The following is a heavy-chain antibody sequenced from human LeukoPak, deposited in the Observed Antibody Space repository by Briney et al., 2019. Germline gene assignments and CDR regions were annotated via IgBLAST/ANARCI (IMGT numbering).Heavy chain of an antibody. Sequence: SVKVSCKASGATLIDYALNWVRQAPGQGLEWMGVFIPILGTANSTQKFHDRLTITADISTNTAYMELSSLRSEDTAVYFCAAIPVFAVVLHQEPVWGKGTTVTVSS. J-gene: IGHJ6*04. CDR1: GATLIDYA. V-gene: IGHV1-69*10. CDR2: FIPILGTA. D-gene: IGHD3-3*01. CDR3: AAIPVFAVVLHQEPV.